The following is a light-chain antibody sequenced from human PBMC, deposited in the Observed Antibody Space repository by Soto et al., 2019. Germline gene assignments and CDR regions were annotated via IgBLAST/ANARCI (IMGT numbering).Light chain of an antibody. J-gene: IGKJ5*01. Sequence: VVLTQSPATLSLSPGERATLSCRTSLSVSVYLAWYQQKPGQAPRLVFYGASGRATGIPDRFSGSGSGTDFTLTISSLEPEDFAVYYCQQRSNWPPITFGQGTRLEIK. CDR2: GAS. CDR3: QQRSNWPPIT. CDR1: LSVSVY. V-gene: IGKV3-11*01.